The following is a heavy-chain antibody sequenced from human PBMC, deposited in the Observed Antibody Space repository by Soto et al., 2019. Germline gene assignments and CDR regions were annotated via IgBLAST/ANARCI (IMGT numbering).Heavy chain of an antibody. CDR2: IYYSGST. D-gene: IGHD3-22*01. CDR3: ARVSYYDSSGYLTYFFDY. V-gene: IGHV4-61*01. J-gene: IGHJ4*02. Sequence: KASETLSLTCTVSGGSVSSGSYYWSWIRQPPGKGLEWIGYIYYSGSTNYNPSLKSRVTISVDTSKDQFSLKLSSVTAADTAVYYCARVSYYDSSGYLTYFFDYWGQGTLVTVS. CDR1: GGSVSSGSYY.